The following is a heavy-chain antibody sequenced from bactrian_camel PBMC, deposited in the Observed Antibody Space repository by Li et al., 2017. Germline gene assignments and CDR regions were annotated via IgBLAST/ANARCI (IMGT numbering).Heavy chain of an antibody. V-gene: IGHV3S26*01. D-gene: IGHD2*01. CDR2: IDGDGRS. CDR1: GSTINSHC. J-gene: IGHJ6*01. CDR3: AGEGYYADVGACIETDFAY. Sequence: HVQLVESGGGSVQAGESLRISCAASGSTINSHCMAWFRAPSGKRREGVAAIDGDGRSRYGDSVKGRFTISKDNAKNTLYLQMNSLKPEDSAMYYCAGEGYYADVGACIETDFAYWGQGTQVTVS.